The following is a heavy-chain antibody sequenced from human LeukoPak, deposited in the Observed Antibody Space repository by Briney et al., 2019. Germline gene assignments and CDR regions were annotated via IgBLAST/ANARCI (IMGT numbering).Heavy chain of an antibody. V-gene: IGHV1-8*03. J-gene: IGHJ5*02. CDR3: ARSPTTVVTPPNWFDP. Sequence: ASVKVSCKASGYTFTSYDINWVRQATGQGLKWMGWMNPNSGNTGYAQKFQGRVTITRNTSISTAYMELSSLRSEDTAVYYCARSPTTVVTPPNWFDPWGQGTLVTVSS. CDR1: GYTFTSYD. D-gene: IGHD4-23*01. CDR2: MNPNSGNT.